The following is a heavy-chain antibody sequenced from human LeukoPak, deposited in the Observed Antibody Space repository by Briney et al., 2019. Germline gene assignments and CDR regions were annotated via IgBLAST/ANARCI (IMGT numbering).Heavy chain of an antibody. CDR2: IYTTGST. V-gene: IGHV4-61*02. Sequence: PSQTLSLTCTVSGGSISSGHYYWSWIRQPAGKGLEWIGRIYTTGSTNYNPSLRSRVTISLDTSKNQFSLKLSSVTAADTAVYYCARDSVLLWFGELLSHYYYMDVWGKGTTVTVSS. J-gene: IGHJ6*03. CDR1: GGSISSGHYY. CDR3: ARDSVLLWFGELLSHYYYMDV. D-gene: IGHD3-10*01.